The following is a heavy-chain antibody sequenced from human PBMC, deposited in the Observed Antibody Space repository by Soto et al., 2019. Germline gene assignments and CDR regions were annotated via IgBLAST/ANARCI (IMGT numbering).Heavy chain of an antibody. D-gene: IGHD1-1*01. Sequence: EVHLVESGGGLVQPGRSLRLSCEASRFTFADYGVHWVRLAPGKGLEWVSGVSWNGGSIGYADSVQGRFTISRDNAKNSLYLQMNNLRSEDTALYYCTKDMAGTTGAFDIWDQGTMVTVSS. CDR2: VSWNGGSI. V-gene: IGHV3-9*01. CDR3: TKDMAGTTGAFDI. J-gene: IGHJ3*02. CDR1: RFTFADYG.